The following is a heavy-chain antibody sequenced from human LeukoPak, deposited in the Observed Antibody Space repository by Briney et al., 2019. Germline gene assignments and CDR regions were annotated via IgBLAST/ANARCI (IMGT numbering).Heavy chain of an antibody. V-gene: IGHV3-21*01. CDR2: ISSSSNYI. CDR3: AREGIPGPKDV. J-gene: IGHJ6*04. CDR1: GFTFSSYA. Sequence: GGSLRLSCAASGFTFSSYAMHWVRQAPGKGLEWVSSISSSSNYINYADSVQGRFTLSRDNAKNTLYLQMNSLIVEDTAVYYCAREGIPGPKDVWGKGTTVTVSS. D-gene: IGHD2-21*01.